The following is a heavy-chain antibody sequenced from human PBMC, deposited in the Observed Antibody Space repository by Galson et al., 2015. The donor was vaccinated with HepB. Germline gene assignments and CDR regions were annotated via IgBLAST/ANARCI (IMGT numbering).Heavy chain of an antibody. CDR3: TTDPPPYCSGGSCYFGY. Sequence: SLRLSCAASGFTFSNAWMNWVRQASGKGLEWVGRIKSKTDGGTTDYAAPVKGRFTISRDDSKNTLYLQMNSLKTEDTAVYFCTTDPPPYCSGGSCYFGYWGQGTLVTVSS. J-gene: IGHJ4*02. CDR1: GFTFSNAW. CDR2: IKSKTDGGTT. V-gene: IGHV3-15*07. D-gene: IGHD2-15*01.